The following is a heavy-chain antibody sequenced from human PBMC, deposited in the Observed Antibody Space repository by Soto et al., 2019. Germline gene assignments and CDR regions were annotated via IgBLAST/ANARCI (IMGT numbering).Heavy chain of an antibody. V-gene: IGHV4-59*08. D-gene: IGHD3-10*01. Sequence: PSETLSLTCTVSGGSISSYYWSWIRQPPGKGLEWIGYIYYSGSTNYNPSLKSRVTISVDTSKNQFSLKLSSVTAADTAVYYCARHSVHSYYMDVWGKGTTVTAP. CDR3: ARHSVHSYYMDV. J-gene: IGHJ6*03. CDR1: GGSISSYY. CDR2: IYYSGST.